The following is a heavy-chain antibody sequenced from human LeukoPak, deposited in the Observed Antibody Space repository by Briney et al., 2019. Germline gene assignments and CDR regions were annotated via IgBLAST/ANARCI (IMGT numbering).Heavy chain of an antibody. Sequence: ASVKVSCKASGYTFTGYYMHWVRQAPGQGLEWMGWINPNSGGTNYAQKFQGRVTMTRDTSISTAYMELSRLRSDDTAVYYCARDLGPGRWLRSNYDAFDIWGQGTMVTVSS. V-gene: IGHV1-2*02. J-gene: IGHJ3*02. CDR3: ARDLGPGRWLRSNYDAFDI. CDR1: GYTFTGYY. D-gene: IGHD5-24*01. CDR2: INPNSGGT.